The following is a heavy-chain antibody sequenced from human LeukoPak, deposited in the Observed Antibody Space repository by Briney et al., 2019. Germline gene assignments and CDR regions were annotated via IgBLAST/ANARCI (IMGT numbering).Heavy chain of an antibody. CDR2: TSGSGGST. CDR1: GFTFSSYA. V-gene: IGHV3-23*01. CDR3: AKAANYYGSGSYSGY. D-gene: IGHD3-10*01. Sequence: GGSLRLSCAASGFTFSSYAMSWVRQAPGKGLEWVSATSGSGGSTYYADSVKGRFTISRDNSKNTLYLQMNSLRAEDTAVYYCAKAANYYGSGSYSGYWGQGTLVTVSS. J-gene: IGHJ4*02.